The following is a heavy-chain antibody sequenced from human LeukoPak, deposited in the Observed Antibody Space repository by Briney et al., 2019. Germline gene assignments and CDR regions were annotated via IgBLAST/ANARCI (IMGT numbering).Heavy chain of an antibody. J-gene: IGHJ3*02. CDR2: INHSGST. CDR3: AREKGSSWHEGAFDI. Sequence: TSETLSLTCAIYGGSFSGYYWSWIRQPPGKGLEWIGEINHSGSTNYNPSLKSRVTISVDTSKNQFSLKLSSVTAADTAVYYCAREKGSSWHEGAFDIWGQGTMVTVSS. V-gene: IGHV4-34*01. D-gene: IGHD6-13*01. CDR1: GGSFSGYY.